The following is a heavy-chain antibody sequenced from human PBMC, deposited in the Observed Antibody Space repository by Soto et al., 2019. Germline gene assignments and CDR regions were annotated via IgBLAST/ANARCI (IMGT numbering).Heavy chain of an antibody. CDR1: GFTVSSNY. J-gene: IGHJ4*02. Sequence: GWSLRLSCAASGFTVSSNYMSWVRQAPGKGLEWVSVIYSGGSTYYADSVKGRFTISRDNSKNTLYLQMNSLRAEDTAVYYCARPRPADSISFDYWGQGTLVTVSS. V-gene: IGHV3-53*01. CDR2: IYSGGST. D-gene: IGHD6-13*01. CDR3: ARPRPADSISFDY.